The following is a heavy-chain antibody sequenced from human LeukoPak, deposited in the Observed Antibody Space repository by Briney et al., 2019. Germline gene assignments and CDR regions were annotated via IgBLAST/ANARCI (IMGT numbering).Heavy chain of an antibody. CDR1: GGSISSGDYY. D-gene: IGHD3-22*01. V-gene: IGHV4-30-4*01. J-gene: IGHJ4*02. CDR2: IYYGGST. CDR3: ARARDSSGYYVFDY. Sequence: SETLSLTCTVSGGSISSGDYYWSWIRQPPGKGLEWIGYIYYGGSTYYNPSLKSRVTISVDTSKNQFSLKLSSVTAADTAVYYCARARDSSGYYVFDYWGQGTLVTVSS.